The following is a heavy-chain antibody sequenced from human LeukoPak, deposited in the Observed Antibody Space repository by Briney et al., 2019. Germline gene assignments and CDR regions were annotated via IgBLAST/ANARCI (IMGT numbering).Heavy chain of an antibody. Sequence: PSETLSRTCTVCGDSITSHYWSWIRQPPGMGPEWIGYINYSGSTDYNPSLKSRVTMLVETSKNQFSLKLSSVTAADTAVYYCARHYDGRETRSYYEDYWGQGTLVIVSS. J-gene: IGHJ4*02. CDR2: INYSGST. CDR3: ARHYDGRETRSYYEDY. CDR1: GDSITSHY. D-gene: IGHD1-26*01. V-gene: IGHV4-59*08.